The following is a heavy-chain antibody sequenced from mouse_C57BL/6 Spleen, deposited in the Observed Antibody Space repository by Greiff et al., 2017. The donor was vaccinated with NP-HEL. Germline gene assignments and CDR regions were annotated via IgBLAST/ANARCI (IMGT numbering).Heavy chain of an antibody. CDR1: GFTFSSYA. CDR2: ISDGGSYT. J-gene: IGHJ1*03. Sequence: EVQLVESGGGLVKPGGSLTLSCAASGFTFSSYAMSWVRQTPEKRLEWVATISDGGSYTYYPDNVKGRFTISRDNAKNNLYLQMSHLKSEDTAMYYCARVGSSYGYWYFDVWGTGTTVTVSS. CDR3: ARVGSSYGYWYFDV. D-gene: IGHD1-1*01. V-gene: IGHV5-4*01.